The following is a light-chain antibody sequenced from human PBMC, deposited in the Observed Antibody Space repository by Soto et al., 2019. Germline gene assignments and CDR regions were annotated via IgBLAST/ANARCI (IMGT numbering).Light chain of an antibody. CDR3: MQSIQFPRT. J-gene: IGKJ2*01. V-gene: IGKV2D-29*01. CDR2: EVS. Sequence: DIVMTQIPFSLSVTPGQPASISCKSSQTLLFSDGRTFLYWYLQKPGQPPQLLISEVSNRLSGVPDRFSGSGSATDFTLKISRVEAEDVGVYYCMQSIQFPRTFGQGTKLDIK. CDR1: QTLLFSDGRTF.